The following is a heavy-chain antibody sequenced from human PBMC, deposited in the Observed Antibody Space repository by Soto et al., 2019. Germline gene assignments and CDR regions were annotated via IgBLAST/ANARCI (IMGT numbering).Heavy chain of an antibody. CDR1: GTSISSYY. CDR2: IHYSGTT. Sequence: SETLSLTCTVSGTSISSYYWSWIRQPPGKGLEWIANIHYSGTTNYNPSLASRVTLSVDTSKNQFSLKMTSVTAADRAVYYCARGGGYDPFDFWGQGIQVTVSS. V-gene: IGHV4-59*01. D-gene: IGHD2-15*01. CDR3: ARGGGYDPFDF. J-gene: IGHJ4*02.